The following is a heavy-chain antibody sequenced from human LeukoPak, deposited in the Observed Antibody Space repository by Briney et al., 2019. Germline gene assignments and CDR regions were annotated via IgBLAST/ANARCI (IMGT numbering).Heavy chain of an antibody. V-gene: IGHV3-48*03. J-gene: IGHJ2*01. CDR3: AKSDSSGYAYWYFDL. CDR1: GFTFSSYE. CDR2: ISSSGSTI. Sequence: GGSLRLSCAASGFTFSSYEMNWVRQAPGKGLEWVSYISSSGSTIYYADSVKGRFTISRDNAKNSLYLQMNSLRAEDTALYYCAKSDSSGYAYWYFDLWGRGTLVTVSS. D-gene: IGHD3-22*01.